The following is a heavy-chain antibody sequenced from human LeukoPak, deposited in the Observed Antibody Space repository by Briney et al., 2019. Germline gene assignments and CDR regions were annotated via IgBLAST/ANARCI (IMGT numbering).Heavy chain of an antibody. CDR1: GFIFDDYG. CDR3: ARVYLSQQLVPGLDY. D-gene: IGHD6-13*01. CDR2: INWNGSIT. Sequence: GGSLRLSCAASGFIFDDYGMSWVRQAPGKGLEWVSGINWNGSITGYADSVKGRFTISRDNAKSSLYLQMNSLSAEDTALYYCARVYLSQQLVPGLDYWGQGTLVTVSP. J-gene: IGHJ4*02. V-gene: IGHV3-20*04.